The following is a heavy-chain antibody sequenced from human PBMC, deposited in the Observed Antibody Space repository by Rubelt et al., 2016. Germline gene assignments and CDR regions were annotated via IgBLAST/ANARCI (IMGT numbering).Heavy chain of an antibody. D-gene: IGHD5-24*01. Sequence: EVQLLESGGGLVQPGGSLRLSCAASGFTFSSYAMSWVRPAPGKGLEWVSAISGSGGSPYYADYVKGRFTISRDHSKNTLYLQMNSLRAEDTAVYYCAKDSGEMATINPVDYWGQGTLVTVSS. CDR1: GFTFSSYA. CDR3: AKDSGEMATINPVDY. CDR2: ISGSGGSP. V-gene: IGHV3-23*01. J-gene: IGHJ4*02.